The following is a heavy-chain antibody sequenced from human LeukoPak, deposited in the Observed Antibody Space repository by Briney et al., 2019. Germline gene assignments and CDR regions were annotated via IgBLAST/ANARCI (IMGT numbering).Heavy chain of an antibody. CDR2: ISSSGSTI. J-gene: IGHJ3*02. V-gene: IGHV3-48*04. Sequence: GGSLRLSCAASGFTFSSYWMHWVRQAPGKGLEWVSYISSSGSTIYYADSVKGRFTISRDNAKNSLYLQMNSLRAEDTAVYYCARSARLYYYDSSGSDAFDIWGQGTMVTVSS. CDR3: ARSARLYYYDSSGSDAFDI. CDR1: GFTFSSYW. D-gene: IGHD3-22*01.